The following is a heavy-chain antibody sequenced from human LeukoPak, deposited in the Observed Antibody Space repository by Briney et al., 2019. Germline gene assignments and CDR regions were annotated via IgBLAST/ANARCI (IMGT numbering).Heavy chain of an antibody. CDR1: GGSISSSSYY. CDR3: ARHGIPGSSIVAFWFDP. V-gene: IGHV4-39*01. CDR2: IYYSGST. Sequence: PSETLSLTCTVSGGSISSSSYYWGWIRQPPGKGLEWIGSIYYSGSTYYNPSLKSRVTISVDTSKNRFSLKLSSVTAADTAVYYCARHGIPGSSIVAFWFDPWGQGTLVTVSS. D-gene: IGHD2-2*01. J-gene: IGHJ5*02.